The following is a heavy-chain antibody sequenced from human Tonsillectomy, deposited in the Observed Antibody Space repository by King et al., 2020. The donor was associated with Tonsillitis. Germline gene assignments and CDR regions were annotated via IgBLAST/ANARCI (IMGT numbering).Heavy chain of an antibody. Sequence: QLVQSGAEVKKPGASVKVSCKASGYRFTGYLMHWVRQAPGQGLEWMGWINRNSGGANYAQKFQGRVTMTRDTSISTAYMALSRLRSDDTAVYYYARGGDYGDYLFDYWGQGSLVTVSS. J-gene: IGHJ4*02. CDR1: GYRFTGYL. CDR2: INRNSGGA. D-gene: IGHD4-17*01. V-gene: IGHV1-2*02. CDR3: ARGGDYGDYLFDY.